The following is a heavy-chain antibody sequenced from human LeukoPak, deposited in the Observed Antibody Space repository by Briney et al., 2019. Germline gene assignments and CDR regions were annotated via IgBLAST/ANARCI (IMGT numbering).Heavy chain of an antibody. CDR3: ARGYSSGWFDY. V-gene: IGHV3-30*04. D-gene: IGHD6-19*01. Sequence: GRSLRLSCAASGLTFSSYAMHWVRQAPGKGLEWVAVISYDGSNKYYADSVKGRFTISRDNSKNTLYLQMNSLRAEDTAVYYCARGYSSGWFDYWGQGTLVTVSS. CDR2: ISYDGSNK. CDR1: GLTFSSYA. J-gene: IGHJ5*01.